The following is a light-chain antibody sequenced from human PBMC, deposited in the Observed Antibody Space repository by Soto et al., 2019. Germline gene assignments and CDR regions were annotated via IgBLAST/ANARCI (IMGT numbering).Light chain of an antibody. Sequence: EIMMTQSPATLPVSPGQRVTLSCRASQSVGSNLAWYQQTPGQAPRLLIYGASTRATDVPARFSGSGSGTEFTLTVSSRQAEDFAVYYCQKYDKWPWTFGQGTKVEIK. CDR1: QSVGSN. CDR3: QKYDKWPWT. V-gene: IGKV3-15*01. J-gene: IGKJ1*01. CDR2: GAS.